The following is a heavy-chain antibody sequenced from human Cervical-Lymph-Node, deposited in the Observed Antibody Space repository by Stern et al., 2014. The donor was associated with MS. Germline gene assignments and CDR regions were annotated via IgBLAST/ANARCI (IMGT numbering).Heavy chain of an antibody. D-gene: IGHD5-24*01. Sequence: EVQLVESGAEARKPGESLKISCKGSVDSFSGYWIGWVRQRPGKGLEWMGIIYPGDSDTRYSPSFQGQGHMSASKSINTAYLQWSSLKASDTAIYYCARRIRDGYDWDAFNIWGQGTMVTVSS. CDR1: VDSFSGYW. V-gene: IGHV5-51*03. J-gene: IGHJ3*02. CDR2: IYPGDSDT. CDR3: ARRIRDGYDWDAFNI.